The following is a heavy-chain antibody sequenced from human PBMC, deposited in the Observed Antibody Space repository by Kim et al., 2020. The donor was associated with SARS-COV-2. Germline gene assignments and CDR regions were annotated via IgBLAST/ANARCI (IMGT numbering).Heavy chain of an antibody. D-gene: IGHD6-19*01. CDR3: AKDGRYSSGWYGY. Sequence: YADSVKGRFTISRDNSKNTLYLQMNSLRAEDTAVYYCAKDGRYSSGWYGYWGQGTLVTVSS. J-gene: IGHJ4*02. V-gene: IGHV3-23*01.